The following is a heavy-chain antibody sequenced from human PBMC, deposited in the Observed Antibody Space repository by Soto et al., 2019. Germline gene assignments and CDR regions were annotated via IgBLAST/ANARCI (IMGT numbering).Heavy chain of an antibody. CDR2: IIPIFGTA. J-gene: IGHJ2*01. Sequence: QVQLVQSGAEVKKPGSSVKVSCKASGGTFSSYAISWVRQAPGQGLEWMGGIIPIFGTANYAQKFQGRVXIXAXXSTSTAYMELSSLRSEDTAVYYCARVWFGESSFDLWGRGTLVTVSS. CDR3: ARVWFGESSFDL. CDR1: GGTFSSYA. D-gene: IGHD3-10*01. V-gene: IGHV1-69*12.